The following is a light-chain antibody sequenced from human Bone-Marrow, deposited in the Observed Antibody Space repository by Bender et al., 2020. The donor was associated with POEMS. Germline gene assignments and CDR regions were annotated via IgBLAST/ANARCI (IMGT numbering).Light chain of an antibody. V-gene: IGLV1-44*01. CDR2: SD. Sequence: QSVLTQPPSASGTPGQRVTIPCSGIHSNIGPNAVNWYQQFPGTAPKLLIYSDQRPSGVPDRFYAFKSGTSASLAISGLQSEDEADYYCAAWDVGLSGGMFSAGTKLTVL. CDR3: AAWDVGLSGGM. CDR1: HSNIGPNA. J-gene: IGLJ3*02.